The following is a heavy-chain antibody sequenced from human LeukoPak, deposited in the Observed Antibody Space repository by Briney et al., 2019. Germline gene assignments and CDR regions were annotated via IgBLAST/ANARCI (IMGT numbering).Heavy chain of an antibody. Sequence: SETLSLTCAVYGGSFSGYYWSWIRQPPGKGLEWIGEINHSGSTNYNPSLTSRVTISVDTSKNQFSLKLSSVTAADTAVYYCARGVYSYYYYGMDVWGQGTTVTVSS. J-gene: IGHJ6*02. CDR1: GGSFSGYY. V-gene: IGHV4-34*01. D-gene: IGHD4-11*01. CDR2: INHSGST. CDR3: ARGVYSYYYYGMDV.